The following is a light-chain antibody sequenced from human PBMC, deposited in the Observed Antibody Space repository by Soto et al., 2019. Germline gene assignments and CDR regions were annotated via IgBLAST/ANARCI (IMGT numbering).Light chain of an antibody. J-gene: IGKJ1*01. CDR1: QSIINY. Sequence: DIQMTQSPSSLSASVGDRVTITCRASQSIINYLNWYQQKPGKAPKLLMFAASSLQSGVPSRFSGGGSGTDFTLTISSLQPEDFATYYCQQSYSTPRTFGQGTKVEIK. CDR3: QQSYSTPRT. V-gene: IGKV1-39*01. CDR2: AAS.